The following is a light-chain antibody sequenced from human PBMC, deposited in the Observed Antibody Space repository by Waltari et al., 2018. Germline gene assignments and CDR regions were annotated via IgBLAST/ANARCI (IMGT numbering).Light chain of an antibody. J-gene: IGLJ2*01. V-gene: IGLV2-11*01. CDR1: DSDVGGYNF. Sequence: QSALAQPRSVSGSPGQSVTISCTGADSDVGGYNFVSWYQQHPDRPPKLIILDVNRRPSGVPDRFSGSKSGYTAFLTISGLQAEDEADYYCCSFAASHVEFGGGTTVIV. CDR3: CSFAASHVE. CDR2: DVN.